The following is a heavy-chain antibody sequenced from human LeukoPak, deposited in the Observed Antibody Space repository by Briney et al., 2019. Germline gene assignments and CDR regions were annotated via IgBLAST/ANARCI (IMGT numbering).Heavy chain of an antibody. J-gene: IGHJ4*02. CDR1: GITFSNFA. D-gene: IGHD6-13*01. Sequence: GGSLRLSCAASGITFSNFAMSWVRQAPGKGLEWVANIKQDGSEKDYVDSVKGRITISRDNAKNSLYLQMNSLGAEDTAIYYCAIRIAAAARFDYWGQGTLVTVSS. CDR2: IKQDGSEK. CDR3: AIRIAAAARFDY. V-gene: IGHV3-7*05.